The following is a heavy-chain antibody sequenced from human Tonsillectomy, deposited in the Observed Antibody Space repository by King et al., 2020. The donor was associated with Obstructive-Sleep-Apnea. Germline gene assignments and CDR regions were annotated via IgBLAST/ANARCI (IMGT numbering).Heavy chain of an antibody. CDR1: VGSISSSSYY. V-gene: IGHV4-39*07. Sequence: QMQLQESGPGLVKPSETLSLTCTVSVGSISSSSYYLGWIRQPPGKGLEWIRSIYYSWSTYYNPSLKIRVTISRDTSKNQFSLKLSSVTAADTAVYYCASQGASSGLTTADAWYFDLWGRGTLVTVSS. D-gene: IGHD6-19*01. J-gene: IGHJ2*01. CDR3: ASQGASSGLTTADAWYFDL. CDR2: IYYSWST.